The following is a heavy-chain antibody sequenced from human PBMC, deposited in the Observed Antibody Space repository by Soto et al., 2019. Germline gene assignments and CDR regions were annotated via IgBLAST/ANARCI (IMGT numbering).Heavy chain of an antibody. J-gene: IGHJ5*02. Sequence: QVQLVQSGAEVKKPGASVKVSCKSSGYTFTGYYMHWVRQAPGQGREWMVWINPNSGGTNYAQKCEGRGTMTRDTSISTAYMELHRLRSDDTAVYYCAKGSLPGIAVDGFHPWGKGPLLTASS. V-gene: IGHV1-2*02. CDR1: GYTFTGYY. D-gene: IGHD6-19*01. CDR2: INPNSGGT. CDR3: AKGSLPGIAVDGFHP.